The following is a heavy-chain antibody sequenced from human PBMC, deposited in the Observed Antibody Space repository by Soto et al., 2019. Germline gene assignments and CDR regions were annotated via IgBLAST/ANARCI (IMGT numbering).Heavy chain of an antibody. Sequence: QITLKESGPTLVKPTQTLTLTCTFSGFSLSTSGVGVGWIRQPPGKALEWLALIYWDDDKRYSPSLKSRLTISKDTSKNQVVLTMTDMDPVDTASYYCAHIRRGSYFDYWGQGTLVTVSS. J-gene: IGHJ4*02. CDR1: GFSLSTSGVG. V-gene: IGHV2-5*02. CDR2: IYWDDDK. D-gene: IGHD3-16*01. CDR3: AHIRRGSYFDY.